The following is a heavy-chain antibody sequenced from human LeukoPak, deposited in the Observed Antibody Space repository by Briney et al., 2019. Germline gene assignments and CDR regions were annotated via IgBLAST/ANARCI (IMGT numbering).Heavy chain of an antibody. CDR3: ASSYCGGNCLVS. D-gene: IGHD2-21*02. J-gene: IGHJ5*02. Sequence: GGSLRLSCAASGFTFSDYYMSWIRHAPGRGLESVSYISSSGSTTYYTDSVKGRFTISRDNAKNSLYLQMNSLRPEDTAVYYCASSYCGGNCLVSWGQGTLVTVSS. CDR2: ISSSGSTT. CDR1: GFTFSDYY. V-gene: IGHV3-11*01.